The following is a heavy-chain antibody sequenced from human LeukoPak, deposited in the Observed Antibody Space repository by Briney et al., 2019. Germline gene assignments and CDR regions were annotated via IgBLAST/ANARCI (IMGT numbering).Heavy chain of an antibody. CDR2: ISAYNGNT. D-gene: IGHD1-26*01. CDR1: GYTFTGYY. V-gene: IGHV1-18*04. CDR3: ASSYSGSYYYFDY. J-gene: IGHJ4*02. Sequence: ASVKVSCKASGYTFTGYYMHWVRQAPGQGLEWMGWISAYNGNTNYAQKLQGRVTMTTDTSTSTAYMELRSLRSDDTAVYYCASSYSGSYYYFDYWGQGTLVTVSS.